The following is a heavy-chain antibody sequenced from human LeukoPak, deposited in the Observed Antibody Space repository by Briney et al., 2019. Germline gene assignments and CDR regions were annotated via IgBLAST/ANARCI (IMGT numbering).Heavy chain of an antibody. CDR3: ASDNYYGSGRVYYFDY. V-gene: IGHV3-11*05. Sequence: KPGGSLRLSCAASGFTVSDYYMTWIRQAPGKGLEWVSFISSSGTYTNHADSVKGRFTISRDNAENSLYLQMNSLRAEDTAVYYCASDNYYGSGRVYYFDYWGQGTLVTVSS. CDR1: GFTVSDYY. D-gene: IGHD3-10*01. J-gene: IGHJ4*02. CDR2: ISSSGTYT.